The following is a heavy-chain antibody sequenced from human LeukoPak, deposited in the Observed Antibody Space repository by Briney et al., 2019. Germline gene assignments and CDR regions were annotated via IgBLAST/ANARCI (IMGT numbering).Heavy chain of an antibody. Sequence: ASVKVSCKASGYTFTSYAMYWVRQAPGQRLEWMGWINAGNGNTKYSQKFQGRVTVTEDTSTDTAYMELSSLRSEDTAVYYCATEYYYDSSGYLNYYYGMDVWGQGTTVTVSS. CDR1: GYTFTSYA. CDR2: INAGNGNT. CDR3: ATEYYYDSSGYLNYYYGMDV. D-gene: IGHD3-22*01. J-gene: IGHJ6*02. V-gene: IGHV1-3*01.